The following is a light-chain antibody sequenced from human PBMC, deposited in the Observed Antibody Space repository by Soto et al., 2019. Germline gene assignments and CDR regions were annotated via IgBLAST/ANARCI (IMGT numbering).Light chain of an antibody. V-gene: IGLV1-44*01. CDR2: SNN. J-gene: IGLJ1*01. CDR3: AAWDDSLNGRYV. CDR1: TPNIGSNP. Sequence: QSVLTQPPSASGTPGQRVTISCSGSTPNIGSNPVNWYQQLPGTAPKLLIYSNNQRPSGVPDRFSGSKSGTSASLAISGLQSEDEADYYCAAWDDSLNGRYVFGTGTKVTV.